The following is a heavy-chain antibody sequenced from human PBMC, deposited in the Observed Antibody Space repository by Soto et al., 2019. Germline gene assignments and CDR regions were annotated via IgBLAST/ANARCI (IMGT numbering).Heavy chain of an antibody. CDR3: AREKDSSGWGGVFDY. Sequence: GGSLRLSCAASGFTFSSDGMHWVRQAPGKGLEWVAVIWYDGSNKYYADSVKGRFTISRDNSKNTLYLQMNSLRAEDTAVYYCAREKDSSGWGGVFDYWRQGT. J-gene: IGHJ4*02. CDR1: GFTFSSDG. D-gene: IGHD3-22*01. CDR2: IWYDGSNK. V-gene: IGHV3-33*01.